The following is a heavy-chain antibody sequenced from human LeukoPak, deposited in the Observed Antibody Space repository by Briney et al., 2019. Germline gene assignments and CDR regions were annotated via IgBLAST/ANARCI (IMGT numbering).Heavy chain of an antibody. D-gene: IGHD3-22*01. CDR2: INPSGGST. CDR3: ARGRDYYDSSGYFTPEYNWFDP. Sequence: ASVKVSCKASGYTFTSYYMHWVRQAPGQGLEWMGIINPSGGSTSYAQKFQGRVTMTRDMSTSTVYMELSSLRSEDTAVYCCARGRDYYDSSGYFTPEYNWFDPWGQGTLVTVSS. J-gene: IGHJ5*02. V-gene: IGHV1-46*01. CDR1: GYTFTSYY.